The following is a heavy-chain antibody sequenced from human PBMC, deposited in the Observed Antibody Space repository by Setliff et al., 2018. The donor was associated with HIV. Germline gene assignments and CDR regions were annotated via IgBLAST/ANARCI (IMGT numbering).Heavy chain of an antibody. D-gene: IGHD2-21*02. V-gene: IGHV4-4*09. CDR1: GGSVNDFY. J-gene: IGHJ4*02. Sequence: SETLSLTCTVSGGSVNDFYCNWIRQPPGKGPEWIGYIHSNGSTIYNPSLKSRITISLDTSKEQFSLERSSATAADTAVDYCATLDHSGGNFLAYWGQGSLVTVSS. CDR2: IHSNGST. CDR3: ATLDHSGGNFLAY.